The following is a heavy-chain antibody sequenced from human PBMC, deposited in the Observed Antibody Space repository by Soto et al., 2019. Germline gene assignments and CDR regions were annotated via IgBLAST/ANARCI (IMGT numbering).Heavy chain of an antibody. CDR1: GFSLSTSGMG. Sequence: PGSTLVNPTQTLTVTCTISGFSLSTSGMGVAWIRQPPGKALEWLALIYWDDDKRYSPSLKSRLTITKDTSKNQVVLTMTNMDPVDTATYYCAHRPQGATAMVMSYWGQGTLVTVSS. CDR2: IYWDDDK. V-gene: IGHV2-5*02. D-gene: IGHD5-18*01. J-gene: IGHJ4*02. CDR3: AHRPQGATAMVMSY.